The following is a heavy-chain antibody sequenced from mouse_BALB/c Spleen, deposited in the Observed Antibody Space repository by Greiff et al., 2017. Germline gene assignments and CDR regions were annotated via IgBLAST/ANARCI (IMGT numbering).Heavy chain of an antibody. V-gene: IGHV2-9*02. CDR2: IWAGGST. CDR1: GFSLTSYG. J-gene: IGHJ3*01. CDR3: ASLYYDYDPPFAY. Sequence: VKLQESGPGLVAPSQSLSITCTVSGFSLTSYGVHWVRQPPGKGLEWLGVIWAGGSTNYNSALMSRLSISKDNSKSQVFLKMNSLQTDDTAMYYCASLYYDYDPPFAYWGQGTLVTVSA. D-gene: IGHD2-4*01.